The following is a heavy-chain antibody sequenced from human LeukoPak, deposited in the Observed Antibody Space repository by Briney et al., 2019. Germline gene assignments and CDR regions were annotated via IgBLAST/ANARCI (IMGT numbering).Heavy chain of an antibody. D-gene: IGHD5-18*01. CDR2: IYIGGST. Sequence: PSETLSLTCTVSGGSINSCYWNWIRQSAGKGLVWIGRIYIGGSTNYNPSLKSRVTMSLDASKNQVSVNLNSVTAADTAIYYCARERHGGYSYGFSFDYWGQGTLVTVSS. CDR3: ARERHGGYSYGFSFDY. CDR1: GGSINSCY. V-gene: IGHV4-4*07. J-gene: IGHJ4*02.